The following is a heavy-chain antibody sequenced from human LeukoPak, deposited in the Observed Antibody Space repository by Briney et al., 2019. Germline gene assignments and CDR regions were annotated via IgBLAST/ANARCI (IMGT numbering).Heavy chain of an antibody. CDR1: GFIFSRHW. CDR3: ARLRIAVSATGGFDY. J-gene: IGHJ4*02. D-gene: IGHD6-19*01. V-gene: IGHV3-7*03. CDR2: IKEDGSEK. Sequence: GGSLRLSCAASGFIFSRHWMSWVRQAPGKGLEWVANIKEDGSEKTYVDSVKGRFTISRDNAKNSLYLQIISLRAEDTAIYYCARLRIAVSATGGFDYWGQGTLVTVSS.